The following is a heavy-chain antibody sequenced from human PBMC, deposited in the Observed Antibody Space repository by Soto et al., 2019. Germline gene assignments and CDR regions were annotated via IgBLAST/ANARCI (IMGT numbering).Heavy chain of an antibody. J-gene: IGHJ4*02. Sequence: GGSLRLSCAASGFTFSSYAMSWVRQAPGKGLEWVSAISGSGGSTYYADSVKGRFTISRDNSKNTLYLQMNSLRAEDTAVYYCAKVHCSGGSCYSPFDYWGQGTLVTVSS. V-gene: IGHV3-23*01. CDR1: GFTFSSYA. D-gene: IGHD2-15*01. CDR2: ISGSGGST. CDR3: AKVHCSGGSCYSPFDY.